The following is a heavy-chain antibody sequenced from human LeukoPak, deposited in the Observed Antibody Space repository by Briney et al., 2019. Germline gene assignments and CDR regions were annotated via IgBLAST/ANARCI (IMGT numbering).Heavy chain of an antibody. CDR2: IYYTGST. D-gene: IGHD3-10*01. J-gene: IGHJ6*02. V-gene: IGHV4-31*03. CDR3: ARDAGVISYSHSGMDV. CDR1: GGSISTGAYY. Sequence: SETLSLTCTVSGGSISTGAYYWSWIRQHPGKGLEWIGYIYYTGSTYYNPSLKSRVTISVDTSKNQFSLKLISVTAADTAVYYCARDAGVISYSHSGMDVWGQGTTVTVSS.